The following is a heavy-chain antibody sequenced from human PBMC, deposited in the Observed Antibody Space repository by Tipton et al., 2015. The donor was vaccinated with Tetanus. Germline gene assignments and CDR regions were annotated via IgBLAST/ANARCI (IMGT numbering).Heavy chain of an antibody. J-gene: IGHJ4*02. CDR2: ISGGGHNT. Sequence: SLRLSCAASGFTFSSYGMHWVRQTPGEGLEWVSTISGGGHNTHYADSVQGRFTISRDNSKNTMYLQMNSLRAEDTAVYYCTKDVGIVLFDYWGQGTLVTVSS. V-gene: IGHV3-23*01. CDR1: GFTFSSYG. CDR3: TKDVGIVLFDY. D-gene: IGHD2-8*01.